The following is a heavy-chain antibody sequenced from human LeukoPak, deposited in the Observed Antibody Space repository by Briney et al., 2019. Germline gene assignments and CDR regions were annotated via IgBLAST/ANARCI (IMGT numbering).Heavy chain of an antibody. CDR3: ARDISRGYNWFDP. CDR2: IYSSGNA. Sequence: SETLSLTCTVSGASINTYYWSWIRQPPGKGLEWVGYIYSSGNANYNPSLKSRVTISVDTSKNQFSLRLSSVTAADTAVYFCARDISRGYNWFDPWGQGALVTVSS. D-gene: IGHD6-25*01. J-gene: IGHJ5*02. V-gene: IGHV4-59*01. CDR1: GASINTYY.